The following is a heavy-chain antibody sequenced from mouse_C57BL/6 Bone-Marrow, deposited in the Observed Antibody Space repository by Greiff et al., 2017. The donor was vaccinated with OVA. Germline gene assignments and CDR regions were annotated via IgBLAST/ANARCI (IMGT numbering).Heavy chain of an antibody. V-gene: IGHV5-9-1*02. CDR3: TRAPPYYGGSSHWDFDV. D-gene: IGHD1-1*01. J-gene: IGHJ1*03. Sequence: EVKLLQSGEGLVKPGGSLKLSCAASGFTFSSYAMSWVRQTPEKRLEWVAYIRSGGDYIYYTDTVKGRFTISIDNASNTLYLQISRLKSADTAMYYWTRAPPYYGGSSHWDFDVWGTGTTVTVSS. CDR2: IRSGGDYI. CDR1: GFTFSSYA.